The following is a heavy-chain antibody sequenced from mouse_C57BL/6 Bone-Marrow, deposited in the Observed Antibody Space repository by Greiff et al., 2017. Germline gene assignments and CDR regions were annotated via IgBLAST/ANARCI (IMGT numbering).Heavy chain of an antibody. J-gene: IGHJ3*01. Sequence: QVQLQQPGAELVRPGTSVKLSCKASGYTFTSYWMHWVKQRPGQGLEWIGVIDPSDSYTNYNQKFKGKATMTVDTSSSTAYMQLSSLTSEDSAVYYGERGYYGSSWFAYWGQGTLVTVSA. D-gene: IGHD1-1*01. CDR2: IDPSDSYT. CDR1: GYTFTSYW. CDR3: ERGYYGSSWFAY. V-gene: IGHV1-59*01.